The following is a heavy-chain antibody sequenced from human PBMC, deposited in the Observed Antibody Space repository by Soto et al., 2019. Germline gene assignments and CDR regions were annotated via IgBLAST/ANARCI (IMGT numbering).Heavy chain of an antibody. V-gene: IGHV3-66*01. CDR1: GFTVSSNY. CDR2: IYSGGST. Sequence: EVQLVESGGGLVQPGGSLRLSCAASGFTVSSNYMNWVRQAPGKGLEWVSVIYSGGSTYYADSVKGRFTISRDSSKSTLYLQMNSLRAEDTAVYYCARDIEVREVTGAFDIWGQGTMVTVSS. J-gene: IGHJ3*02. CDR3: ARDIEVREVTGAFDI. D-gene: IGHD3-10*01.